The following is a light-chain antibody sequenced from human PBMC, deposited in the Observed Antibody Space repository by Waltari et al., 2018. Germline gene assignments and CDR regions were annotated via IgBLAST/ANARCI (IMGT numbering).Light chain of an antibody. CDR3: LQHNSYPQT. V-gene: IGKV1-17*02. CDR1: QDIRND. J-gene: IGKJ1*01. Sequence: DIQMTQSPSSLSASVGDRVKITCRASQDIRNDLGWFQQKPGKAPKSLIYAGLRLQSGVPSRFSGSWFGTEFTLTITDLQPDDFATYYCLQHNSYPQTFGQGTKVDFK. CDR2: AGL.